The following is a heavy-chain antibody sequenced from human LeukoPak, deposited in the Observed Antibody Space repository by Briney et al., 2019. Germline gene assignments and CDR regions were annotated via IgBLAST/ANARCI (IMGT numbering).Heavy chain of an antibody. CDR3: ARMTVTGDSYFDY. J-gene: IGHJ4*02. V-gene: IGHV4-59*12. CDR1: GGSISSYY. CDR2: IYNSGST. Sequence: SETLSLTCTVSGGSISSYYWSWIRQPPGKGLEWIGYIYNSGSTNYNPSLKSRVTMSVDTSKNQFSLKLSSVTAADTAVYYCARMTVTGDSYFDYWGQGTLVTVSS. D-gene: IGHD4-17*01.